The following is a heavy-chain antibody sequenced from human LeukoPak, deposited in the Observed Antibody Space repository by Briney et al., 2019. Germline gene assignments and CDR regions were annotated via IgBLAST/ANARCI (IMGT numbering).Heavy chain of an antibody. CDR1: GFTFSGST. CDR3: AKGSRVSDADAVV. Sequence: GGSLRLSCAASGFTFSGSTIHWVRQASGKGLEWVGRIRTKPNTYATAYVASVKGRFTISRDDSNNTAYLQLNNPKVEDTAVYYCAKGSRVSDADAVVWGGGSLVSVYS. V-gene: IGHV3-73*01. J-gene: IGHJ4*02. CDR2: IRTKPNTYAT. D-gene: IGHD2-2*01.